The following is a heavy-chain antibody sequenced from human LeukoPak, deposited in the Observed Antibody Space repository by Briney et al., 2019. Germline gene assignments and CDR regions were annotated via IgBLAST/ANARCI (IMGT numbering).Heavy chain of an antibody. CDR2: ISSSSYI. J-gene: IGHJ4*02. Sequence: GGSLRLSCAASGFTFSSYSMNWVRQAPGKGLEWGSSISSSSYIYYADSVKGRFTISRDNAKNSLYLQMNSLRAEDTAVYYCARDKCSGGSCYDYWGKGTLVTVSS. CDR3: ARDKCSGGSCYDY. D-gene: IGHD2-15*01. V-gene: IGHV3-21*01. CDR1: GFTFSSYS.